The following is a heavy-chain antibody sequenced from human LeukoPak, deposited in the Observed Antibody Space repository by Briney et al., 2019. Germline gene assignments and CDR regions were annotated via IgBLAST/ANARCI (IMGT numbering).Heavy chain of an antibody. Sequence: GGSLRLSXAASGFTFSSYSMNWVRQAPGKGLEWVSSISSSSSYIYYADSVKGRFTISRDDAKNSLYLQMNSLRAEDTAVYYCARSSIRSGSYRFLYFDYWGQGTLVTVSS. D-gene: IGHD1-26*01. J-gene: IGHJ4*02. V-gene: IGHV3-21*01. CDR3: ARSSIRSGSYRFLYFDY. CDR2: ISSSSSYI. CDR1: GFTFSSYS.